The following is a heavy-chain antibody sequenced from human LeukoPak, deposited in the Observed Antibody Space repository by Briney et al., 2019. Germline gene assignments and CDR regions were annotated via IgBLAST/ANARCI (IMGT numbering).Heavy chain of an antibody. CDR1: VFAFTNTW. J-gene: IGHJ4*02. D-gene: IGHD3-22*01. V-gene: IGHV3-15*01. CDR2: IKRNADGGTT. CDR3: TTDGAYYYDSSGYYSSY. Sequence: RGYLRLSSTASVFAFTNTWMSWVRQTPGKGLEWGGRIKRNADGGTTDYAAPVKGRFTISRDDSKNTLYLQMNSLNTEDTAVYYCTTDGAYYYDSSGYYSSYWGQGTLVTVSS.